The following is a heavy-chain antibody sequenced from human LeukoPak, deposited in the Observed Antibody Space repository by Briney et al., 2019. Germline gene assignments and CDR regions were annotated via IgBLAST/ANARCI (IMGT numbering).Heavy chain of an antibody. D-gene: IGHD2-2*01. Sequence: SETLSLTCTVSGGSISSSSYYWGWIRQPPGKGLEWIGSIYYSGSTYYNPSLKSRVTISVDTSKNQFSLKLSSVTAADTAVYYCARDIPAANGMDVWGQGTTVTVSS. V-gene: IGHV4-39*02. CDR1: GGSISSSSYY. J-gene: IGHJ6*02. CDR2: IYYSGST. CDR3: ARDIPAANGMDV.